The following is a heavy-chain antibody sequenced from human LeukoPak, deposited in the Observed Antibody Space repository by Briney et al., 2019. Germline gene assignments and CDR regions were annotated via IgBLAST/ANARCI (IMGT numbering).Heavy chain of an antibody. V-gene: IGHV1-46*01. D-gene: IGHD6-13*01. Sequence: ASVKVSCKASGYTFTSYYMHWVRQAPGQGLEWMGIINPSGGSTSYAQKFQGRVTMTRDTSTSTVYMELSSLRSEDTAVYYCARDQLLIAAAGTDAFDIWGQGTMVTVSS. CDR2: INPSGGST. CDR1: GYTFTSYY. J-gene: IGHJ3*02. CDR3: ARDQLLIAAAGTDAFDI.